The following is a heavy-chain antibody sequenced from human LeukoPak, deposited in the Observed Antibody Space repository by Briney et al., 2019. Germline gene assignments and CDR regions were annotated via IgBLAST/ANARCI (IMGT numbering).Heavy chain of an antibody. CDR2: INHSGST. D-gene: IGHD3-22*01. Sequence: SETLCLSCAVYGGSFSGYYWSWIRQPPGKGLEWIGEINHSGSTNYNPSLKSRVTISVDTSKNQFSLKLSSVTAADTAVYYCASSGYYSYFDYWGQGTLVTVSS. V-gene: IGHV4-34*01. J-gene: IGHJ4*02. CDR1: GGSFSGYY. CDR3: ASSGYYSYFDY.